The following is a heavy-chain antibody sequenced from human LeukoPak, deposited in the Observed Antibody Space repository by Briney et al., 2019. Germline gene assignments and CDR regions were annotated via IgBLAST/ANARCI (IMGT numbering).Heavy chain of an antibody. CDR3: AKAIHSSSSGVVDY. J-gene: IGHJ4*02. CDR2: LRYDGSNK. V-gene: IGHV3-30*02. Sequence: QRGGSLRLSCAASGFTFSNYAMHWVRQAPGKGLEWVTFLRYDGSNKYYAESVKGRFTISRDNSKNTLYLQMSSLRAEDTAVYYCAKAIHSSSSGVVDYWGQGTLVTVSS. D-gene: IGHD6-6*01. CDR1: GFTFSNYA.